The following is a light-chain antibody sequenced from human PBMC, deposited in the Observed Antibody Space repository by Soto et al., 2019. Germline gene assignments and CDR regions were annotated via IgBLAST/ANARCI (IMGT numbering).Light chain of an antibody. J-gene: IGKJ2*01. Sequence: EIVLTQSPGTLSLSPGDRATLSCRASQSVSSSYLAWYQQKPGQAPSLLIYGASNRATGIPDRFSGGGSGTDFTLTISRLEPEDFAVYYGQQYGKSAMFTFGQGTNLELK. V-gene: IGKV3-20*01. CDR2: GAS. CDR3: QQYGKSAMFT. CDR1: QSVSSSY.